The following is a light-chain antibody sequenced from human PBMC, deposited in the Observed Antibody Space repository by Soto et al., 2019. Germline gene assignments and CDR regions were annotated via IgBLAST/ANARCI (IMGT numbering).Light chain of an antibody. CDR3: QSYDSSLSGPVV. CDR2: ANT. J-gene: IGLJ2*01. V-gene: IGLV1-40*01. CDR1: TSNIGAGYD. Sequence: QSVLTQPPSVSGAPGQRVTISCTGSTSNIGAGYDVHWYQHLPGTAPKLLIFANTNRPSGVPDRFFGSRSGTSASLAITGLQAEDEADYYCQSYDSSLSGPVVFGGGTKVTVL.